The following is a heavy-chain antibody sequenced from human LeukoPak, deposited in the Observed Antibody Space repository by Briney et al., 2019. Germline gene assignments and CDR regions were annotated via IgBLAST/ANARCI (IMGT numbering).Heavy chain of an antibody. CDR1: GYTFTGYY. Sequence: GASVKVSCKASGYTFTGYYMHWVRQAPGQGLKWMGRINPNSGGTNYAQKFQGRVTMTRDTSISTAYMELSRLRSDDTAVYYCARDLRGCSGGSCYLFGFDPWGQGTLVTVSS. CDR2: INPNSGGT. J-gene: IGHJ5*02. CDR3: ARDLRGCSGGSCYLFGFDP. V-gene: IGHV1-2*06. D-gene: IGHD2-15*01.